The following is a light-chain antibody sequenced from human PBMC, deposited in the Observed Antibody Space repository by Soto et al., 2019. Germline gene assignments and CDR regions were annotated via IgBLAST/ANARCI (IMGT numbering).Light chain of an antibody. J-gene: IGLJ2*01. Sequence: QSVLTQPPSASGTPGQRVTISCSGSSSNIGSNTVNWYQQLPGTAPKLLIYSNNQRPSGVPDRFSGSKSGTSASLAISGLQSEDEADYYCAAWDDILNGQAGFGGGTKLTVL. V-gene: IGLV1-44*01. CDR3: AAWDDILNGQAG. CDR2: SNN. CDR1: SSNIGSNT.